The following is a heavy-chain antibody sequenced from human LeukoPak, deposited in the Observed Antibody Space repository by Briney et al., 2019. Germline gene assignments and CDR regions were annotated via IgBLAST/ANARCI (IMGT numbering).Heavy chain of an antibody. J-gene: IGHJ5*02. CDR2: ISWGGGST. CDR3: AKEYSYSGYDQGANWFDP. Sequence: GGSLRLSCAASGFTFDDYAMHWVRQAPGKGLEWVSLISWGGGSTYYADSVKGRFTISRDNSKNSLYLQMNSLRAEDTALYYCAKEYSYSGYDQGANWFDPWGQGTLVTVSS. D-gene: IGHD5-12*01. V-gene: IGHV3-43D*04. CDR1: GFTFDDYA.